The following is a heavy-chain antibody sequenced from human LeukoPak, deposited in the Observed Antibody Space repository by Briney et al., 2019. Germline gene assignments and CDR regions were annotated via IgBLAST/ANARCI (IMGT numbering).Heavy chain of an antibody. J-gene: IGHJ4*02. CDR2: ISYDGSNK. CDR3: ARDPPSSGWYYFDY. CDR1: GFTFSSYA. Sequence: GRSLRLSCAASGFTFSSYAMHWVRQAPGKGLEWVAVISYDGSNKYYADSVKGRFTISRDNSKNTLYLQMNSLRAEDTAVYYCARDPPSSGWYYFDYWGQGTLVTVSS. D-gene: IGHD6-19*01. V-gene: IGHV3-30-3*01.